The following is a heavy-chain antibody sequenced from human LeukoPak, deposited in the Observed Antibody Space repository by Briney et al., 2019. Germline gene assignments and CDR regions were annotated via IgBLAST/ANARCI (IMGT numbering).Heavy chain of an antibody. D-gene: IGHD2-2*01. CDR2: INPNSGGT. V-gene: IGHV1-2*04. J-gene: IGHJ3*02. CDR1: GYTFTGYY. Sequence: GASVKVSCKASGYTFTGYYMHWVRQAPGQGLEWMGWINPNSGGTNYAQKFQGWVTMTRDTSISTAYMELSRLRSEDTAVYYCARGEYQLLFLVAAFDIWGQGTMVTVSS. CDR3: ARGEYQLLFLVAAFDI.